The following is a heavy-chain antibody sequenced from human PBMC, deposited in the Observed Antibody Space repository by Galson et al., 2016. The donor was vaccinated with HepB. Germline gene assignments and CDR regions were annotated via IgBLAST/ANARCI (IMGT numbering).Heavy chain of an antibody. CDR2: ISRSSDYI. Sequence: LRLSCAASGFTFSSYCMNWVRQAPGKGLEWVSSISRSSDYIYYADSVKGRFTIPRDNAKNSLYLQMNSLRAEDTAVYYCAREFTYHYDSSGYRAEKPYWYLDLWGRGTPVTGSS. V-gene: IGHV3-21*06. CDR3: AREFTYHYDSSGYRAEKPYWYLDL. CDR1: GFTFSSYC. J-gene: IGHJ2*01. D-gene: IGHD3-22*01.